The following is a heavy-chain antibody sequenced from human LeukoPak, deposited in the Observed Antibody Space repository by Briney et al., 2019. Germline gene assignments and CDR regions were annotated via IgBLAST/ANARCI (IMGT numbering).Heavy chain of an antibody. CDR2: ISGSGGST. Sequence: GGSLRLSCAASGFTFSSYAMSWVRQAPGKGLEWVSAISGSGGSTYYADSVKGRCTISRDNSKNTLYLQMNSLRAEDTAVYYCAKEAGTLGATVTTYFDYWGQGTLVTVSS. V-gene: IGHV3-23*01. D-gene: IGHD1-26*01. J-gene: IGHJ4*02. CDR1: GFTFSSYA. CDR3: AKEAGTLGATVTTYFDY.